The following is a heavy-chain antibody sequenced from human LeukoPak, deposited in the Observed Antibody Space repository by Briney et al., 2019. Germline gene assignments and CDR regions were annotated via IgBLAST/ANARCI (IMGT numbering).Heavy chain of an antibody. CDR3: ARGGDYKNDY. CDR1: GFTFSSYW. V-gene: IGHV3-74*01. J-gene: IGHJ4*02. D-gene: IGHD4-17*01. Sequence: GGSLRLSCAASGFTFSSYWMHWVRQTPGKGLVWVSRINGAGSSISYADSVKGQVTISRDNAKNTLYLQMNNLRAEDTAVYYCARGGDYKNDYWGQGTLVTVSS. CDR2: INGAGSSI.